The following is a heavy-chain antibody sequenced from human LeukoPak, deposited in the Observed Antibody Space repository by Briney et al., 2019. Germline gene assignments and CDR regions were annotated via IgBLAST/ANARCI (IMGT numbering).Heavy chain of an antibody. Sequence: SETLSLTCTVSGGSISSYYWSWIRQPAGKGLEWIGRVYTSGSTDYNPSLKSRATMSVDTSKNQFSLKLSSVTAADTAVYYCARDRTAAAGNDYWGQGTLVTVSS. V-gene: IGHV4-4*07. J-gene: IGHJ4*02. CDR1: GGSISSYY. CDR2: VYTSGST. D-gene: IGHD6-13*01. CDR3: ARDRTAAAGNDY.